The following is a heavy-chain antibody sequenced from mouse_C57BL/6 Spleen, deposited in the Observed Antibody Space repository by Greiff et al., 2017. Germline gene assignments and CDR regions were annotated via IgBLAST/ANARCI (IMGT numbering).Heavy chain of an antibody. CDR3: ARGYDYGGYYYAMDY. J-gene: IGHJ4*01. CDR1: GFNIKDFY. V-gene: IGHV14-2*01. CDR2: IDPEDGET. Sequence: VQLQQSGAELVKPGASVKLSCTASGFNIKDFYMHWVKQRTEQGLEWIGRIDPEDGETKYAPKFQGKAPVTADTSSNTAYLQLSSLTSEDPAVYYCARGYDYGGYYYAMDYWGQGTSVTVSS. D-gene: IGHD2-4*01.